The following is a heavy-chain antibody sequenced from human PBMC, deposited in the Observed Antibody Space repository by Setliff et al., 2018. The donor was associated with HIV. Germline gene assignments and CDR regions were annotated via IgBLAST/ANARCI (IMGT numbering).Heavy chain of an antibody. J-gene: IGHJ6*04. CDR3: ARDVGEQLDV. CDR2: INHSGSA. CDR1: GASFSGYY. Sequence: SETLSLTCAVYGASFSGYYCNWIRQTPGKGLEWIGDINHSGSANYNPSLRGRVTISIDTSKNQFSQKVTSVTAADAAVYYCARDVGEQLDVWGKGTTVTVSS. V-gene: IGHV4-34*01.